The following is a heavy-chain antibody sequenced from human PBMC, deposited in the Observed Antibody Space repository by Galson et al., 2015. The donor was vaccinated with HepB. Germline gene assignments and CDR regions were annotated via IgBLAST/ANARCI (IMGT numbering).Heavy chain of an antibody. V-gene: IGHV3-11*01. D-gene: IGHD3-16*01. J-gene: IGHJ5*02. CDR3: ARTQGWGWFDP. CDR1: GFTVSDCY. Sequence: SLRLSCAWSGFTVSDCYMSWIRQAPGKGLEWLSYISNSDSGSLVYYADYVKGRFTISRDNSKDTLYLQMNSLRAEDTAVYYCARTQGWGWFDPCGQGALVTVSS. CDR2: ISNSDSGSLV.